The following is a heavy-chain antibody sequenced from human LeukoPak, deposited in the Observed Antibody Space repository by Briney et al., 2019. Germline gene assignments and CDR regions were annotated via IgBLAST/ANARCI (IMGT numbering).Heavy chain of an antibody. CDR1: GGSFSGYY. CDR3: ATICSGGSCYVTEYGY. J-gene: IGHJ4*02. V-gene: IGHV4-34*01. Sequence: SETLSLTCAVYGGSFSGYYWSWIRQPPGKGLEWIGEINHSGSTNYNPSLKSRVTISVDTSKSQFSLKLSSVTAADTAVYYCATICSGGSCYVTEYGYWGQGTLVTVSS. CDR2: INHSGST. D-gene: IGHD2-15*01.